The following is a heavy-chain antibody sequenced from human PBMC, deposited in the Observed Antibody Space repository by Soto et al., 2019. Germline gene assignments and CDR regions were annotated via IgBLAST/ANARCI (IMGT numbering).Heavy chain of an antibody. V-gene: IGHV3-30*18. Sequence: VQLVESGGGVVQPGRSLRLSCAASGFTFSDYAMHWVRQAPGKGLEWVAVVSHDGRNTHYADSVKGRFTISRDSSKNTVALEMTSLRAEDTAVYYRAKGGRQWLVTSDFNYWGQGALVTVSS. CDR2: VSHDGRNT. CDR3: AKGGRQWLVTSDFNY. CDR1: GFTFSDYA. D-gene: IGHD6-19*01. J-gene: IGHJ4*02.